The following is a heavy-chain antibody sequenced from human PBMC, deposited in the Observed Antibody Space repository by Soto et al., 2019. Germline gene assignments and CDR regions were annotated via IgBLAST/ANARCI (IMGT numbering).Heavy chain of an antibody. CDR3: PPYDFVTGSSK. J-gene: IGHJ4*02. V-gene: IGHV1-69*06. D-gene: IGHD3-3*01. Sequence: SVKVSCKSSGGTFSGYTISWVRQAPGQGLEWLGGIIPIFDTVNYAQKLQGRLTINADNSTTTAYMELSGLRYEDTAMYYCPPYDFVTGSSKWGQGTLVTVSS. CDR2: IIPIFDTV. CDR1: GGTFSGYT.